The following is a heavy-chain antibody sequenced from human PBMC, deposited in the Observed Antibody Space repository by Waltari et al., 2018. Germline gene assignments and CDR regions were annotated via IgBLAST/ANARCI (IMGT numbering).Heavy chain of an antibody. CDR1: GFTFSNYG. J-gene: IGHJ4*02. V-gene: IGHV3-23*04. D-gene: IGHD1-26*01. Sequence: EVRLVESGGGLVQPGGSLTLSCAASGFTFSNYGMSWVRQAPGKGLGCVSTFSGSGGTTFYADSVKGRFTMSKDNSKNTLFLQMNSLRFDDTAEYYCAKSTGSYYEVFDYWGRGTLVTVSS. CDR3: AKSTGSYYEVFDY. CDR2: FSGSGGTT.